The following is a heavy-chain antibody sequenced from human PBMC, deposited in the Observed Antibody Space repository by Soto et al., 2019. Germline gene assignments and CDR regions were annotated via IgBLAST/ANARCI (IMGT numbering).Heavy chain of an antibody. CDR3: ARDSSDILTGYLFDY. Sequence: GASVKVSCKASGYTFTSYGISWVRQAPGQGLEWMGWISAYNGNTNYAQKLQGRVTMTTDTSTSTAYMELRSLRSDDTAVYYCARDSSDILTGYLFDYWGQGTLVTVSS. V-gene: IGHV1-18*01. D-gene: IGHD3-9*01. J-gene: IGHJ4*02. CDR2: ISAYNGNT. CDR1: GYTFTSYG.